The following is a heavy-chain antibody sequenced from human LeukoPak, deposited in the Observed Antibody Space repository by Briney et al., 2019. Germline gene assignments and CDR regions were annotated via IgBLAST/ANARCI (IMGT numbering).Heavy chain of an antibody. CDR1: GFTFSSYS. CDR3: ARDRLYYCGSGSYSSF. V-gene: IGHV3-21*01. D-gene: IGHD3-10*01. Sequence: GGSLRLSCAASGFTFSSYSMNWVRQPPGKGPTGASSISSSSSYIYYAELVKGRFTISRDNANNSLNLQMNSLRAEDTAVYYCARDRLYYCGSGSYSSFWGQGTLVTVSS. CDR2: ISSSSSYI. J-gene: IGHJ4*02.